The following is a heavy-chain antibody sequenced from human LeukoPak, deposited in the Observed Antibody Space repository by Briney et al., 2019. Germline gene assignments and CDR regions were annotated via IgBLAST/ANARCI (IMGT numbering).Heavy chain of an antibody. Sequence: SETLSLTCTVSGGSISSYYWSWIRQPPGKGLEWIGYIYYSGSTNYNPSLKSRVTISVDTSKNQFSLKLSSVTAADTAVYYCARDLGSRDFDYWGQGTLVTVSS. CDR1: GGSISSYY. CDR2: IYYSGST. D-gene: IGHD3-16*01. CDR3: ARDLGSRDFDY. J-gene: IGHJ4*02. V-gene: IGHV4-59*12.